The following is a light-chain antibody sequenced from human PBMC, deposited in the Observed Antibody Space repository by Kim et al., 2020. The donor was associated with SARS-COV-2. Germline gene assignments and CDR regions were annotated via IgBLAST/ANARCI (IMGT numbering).Light chain of an antibody. CDR3: SSYTRSSTWV. Sequence: QSALTQPASVSGSPGQSITISCTGTSSDVGGYNYVSWYQHHPGKAPKFMIYDVSNRPSGVSNRFSGSKSGNTASLTISGLQAEDEADYYCSSYTRSSTWVFGGGTQLTVL. V-gene: IGLV2-14*03. CDR1: SSDVGGYNY. CDR2: DVS. J-gene: IGLJ3*02.